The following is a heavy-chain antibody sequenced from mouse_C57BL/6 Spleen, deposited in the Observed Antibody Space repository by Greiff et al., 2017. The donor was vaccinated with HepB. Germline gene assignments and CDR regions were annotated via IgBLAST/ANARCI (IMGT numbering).Heavy chain of an antibody. CDR3: AYGSSYEDGFAY. CDR2: IYPGSGST. Sequence: QVQLQQPGAELVKPGASVKMSCKASGYTFTSYWITWVKQRPGQGLEWIGDIYPGSGSTNYNEKFKSKATLTVDTSSSTAYMQLSSLTSEDSAVYYCAYGSSYEDGFAYWGQGTLVTVSA. CDR1: GYTFTSYW. D-gene: IGHD1-1*01. V-gene: IGHV1-55*01. J-gene: IGHJ3*01.